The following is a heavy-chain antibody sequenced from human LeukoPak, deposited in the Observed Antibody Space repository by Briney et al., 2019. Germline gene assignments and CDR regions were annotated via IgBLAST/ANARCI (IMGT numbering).Heavy chain of an antibody. J-gene: IGHJ4*02. V-gene: IGHV1-2*02. Sequence: ASVKVSCKASGYTFTGYYMHWVRQAPGQGLEWMGWINPNSGGTNYAQKSQGRVTMTRDTAISTAYMELSRLRSDDTAVYYCAREWGYIAAAFDYWGQGTLVTVSS. CDR3: AREWGYIAAAFDY. CDR1: GYTFTGYY. D-gene: IGHD6-13*01. CDR2: INPNSGGT.